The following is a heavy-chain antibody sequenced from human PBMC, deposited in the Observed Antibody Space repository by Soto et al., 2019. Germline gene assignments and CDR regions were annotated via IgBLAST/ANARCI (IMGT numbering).Heavy chain of an antibody. CDR1: GYTFTGYY. D-gene: IGHD2-2*01. CDR2: INPNSGGT. Sequence: ASVKVSCKASGYTFTGYYMHWVRQAPGQGLEWMGWINPNSGGTNYAQKFQGRVTMTRDTSISTAYMALSRLRADDTAVYYCASVSADIGEVPAAIGYYDYCMDGWRQGSTVTTSS. V-gene: IGHV1-2*02. CDR3: ASVSADIGEVPAAIGYYDYCMDG. J-gene: IGHJ6*02.